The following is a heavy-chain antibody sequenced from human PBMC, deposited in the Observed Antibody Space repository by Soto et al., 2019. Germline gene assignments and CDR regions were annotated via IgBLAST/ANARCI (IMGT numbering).Heavy chain of an antibody. D-gene: IGHD6-19*01. Sequence: QVPLVESGGGVVQPGRSLRLSCAASGFTFSSYGMHWVRQAPVKGLEWVAFISYDGSYKYYADSVKGRFTISRDNSKNTLYLQMNSLRAEDTAVYYCAKVGSGWSHDYWGQGTLVTVSS. CDR3: AKVGSGWSHDY. CDR1: GFTFSSYG. V-gene: IGHV3-30*18. CDR2: ISYDGSYK. J-gene: IGHJ4*02.